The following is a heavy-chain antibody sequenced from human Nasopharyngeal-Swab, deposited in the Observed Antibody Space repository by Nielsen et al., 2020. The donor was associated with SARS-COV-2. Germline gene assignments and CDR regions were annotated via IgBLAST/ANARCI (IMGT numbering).Heavy chain of an antibody. CDR2: IYPGDSDT. Sequence: VRQMPGKGLEWMGIIYPGDSDTSYSPSFQGQVTISANKSISTANRQWSSLKASDTAIYYCARHLFPRGDYYGMDVWGQGTTVTVSS. J-gene: IGHJ6*02. D-gene: IGHD2-15*01. V-gene: IGHV5-51*01. CDR3: ARHLFPRGDYYGMDV.